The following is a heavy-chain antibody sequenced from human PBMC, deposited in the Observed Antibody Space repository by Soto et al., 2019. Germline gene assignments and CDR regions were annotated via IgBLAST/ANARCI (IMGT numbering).Heavy chain of an antibody. D-gene: IGHD3-22*01. V-gene: IGHV2-70*01. J-gene: IGHJ4*02. CDR1: GFSLSTSGMC. CDR2: IDWNDDK. CDR3: ARIYRDDSRGYYGYFDY. Sequence: GPTLVNPTQTLTLTCTFSGFSLSTSGMCVSWIRQPPGKALEWLALIDWNDDKYYGTSLKTRLTISKDTSKNQVVLTMTNMDPVDTATYYCARIYRDDSRGYYGYFDYSGQGTLVTFSS.